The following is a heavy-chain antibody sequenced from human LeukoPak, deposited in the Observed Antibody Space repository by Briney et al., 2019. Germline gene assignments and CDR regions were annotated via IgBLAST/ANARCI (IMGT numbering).Heavy chain of an antibody. V-gene: IGHV4-4*07. CDR2: IYTSGST. CDR3: ARVRGDSSGYYYGITIFDY. CDR1: GDSISSYY. Sequence: SETLSLTCTVSGDSISSYYWSWVRQPAGKGLEWVGRIYTSGSTNYNPSLKSRVTMSVDTSKNQFSLKLSSVTAADTAVYYCARVRGDSSGYYYGITIFDYWGQGTLVTVSS. D-gene: IGHD3-22*01. J-gene: IGHJ4*02.